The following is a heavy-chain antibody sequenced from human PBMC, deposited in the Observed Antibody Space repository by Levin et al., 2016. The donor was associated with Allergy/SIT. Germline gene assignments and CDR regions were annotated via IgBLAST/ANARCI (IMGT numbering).Heavy chain of an antibody. CDR3: ASLRPLTIFGVVIIMRYYFDY. Sequence: WIRQPPGKGLEWIGEINHSGSTNYNPSLKSRVTISVDTSKNQFSLKLSSVTAADTAVYYCASLRPLTIFGVVIIMRYYFDYWGQGTLVTVSS. CDR2: INHSGST. D-gene: IGHD3-3*01. V-gene: IGHV4-34*01. J-gene: IGHJ4*02.